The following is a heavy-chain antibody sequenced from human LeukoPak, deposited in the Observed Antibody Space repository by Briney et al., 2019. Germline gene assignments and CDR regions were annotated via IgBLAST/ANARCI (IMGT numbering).Heavy chain of an antibody. V-gene: IGHV3-21*01. J-gene: IGHJ3*02. CDR2: ISSSSSYI. CDR1: GFTFSTYR. Sequence: MSGGSLRLSCAASGFTFSTYRINWVRQAPGKGLEWVSSISSSSSYIYYADSVKGRFTISRDNAKNSLYLQMNSLRAEDTAVYYCARVSSSGGIFFDIWGQGTMVTVSS. CDR3: ARVSSSGGIFFDI. D-gene: IGHD6-6*01.